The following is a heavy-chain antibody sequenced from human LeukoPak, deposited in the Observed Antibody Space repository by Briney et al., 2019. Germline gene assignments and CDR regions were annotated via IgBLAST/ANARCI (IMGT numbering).Heavy chain of an antibody. CDR2: IYYSGST. CDR1: GGSISSGDYY. Sequence: PSETLSLTCTVSGGSISSGDYYWSWIRQPPGKGLEWIGYIYYSGSTYYNPSLKGRVTISVDTSKNQFSLKLSSVTAADTVVYYCARGGFQWLALDYWGQGTLVTVSS. J-gene: IGHJ4*02. D-gene: IGHD6-19*01. V-gene: IGHV4-30-4*08. CDR3: ARGGFQWLALDY.